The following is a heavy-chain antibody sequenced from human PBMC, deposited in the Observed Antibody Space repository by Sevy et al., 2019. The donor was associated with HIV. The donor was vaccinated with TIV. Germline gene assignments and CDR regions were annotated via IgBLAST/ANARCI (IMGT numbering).Heavy chain of an antibody. CDR3: AGDQTRELRDADAFDI. CDR1: GYTFTSYG. Sequence: ASVKVSCKASGYTFTSYGISWVRQAPGQGLEWMGWISAYNGNTNYAQKLQGRVTMTTDTSTSTAYMELRSLRSDDTAVYYYAGDQTRELRDADAFDIWGQGTMVTVSS. D-gene: IGHD1-26*01. J-gene: IGHJ3*02. CDR2: ISAYNGNT. V-gene: IGHV1-18*01.